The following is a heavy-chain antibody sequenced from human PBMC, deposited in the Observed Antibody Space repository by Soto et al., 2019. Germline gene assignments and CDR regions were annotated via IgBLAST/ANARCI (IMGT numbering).Heavy chain of an antibody. Sequence: GGSLRLSCEASGFRYGSYAMSWVRQAPGKGLEWVSYISSSSGTIYYADSVKGRFTISRDNAKNSLYLQMNSLRAGDTAVYYCAKPRGYYDSSGYPTPDYWGQGTLVTVSS. J-gene: IGHJ4*02. CDR3: AKPRGYYDSSGYPTPDY. D-gene: IGHD3-22*01. V-gene: IGHV3-48*01. CDR2: ISSSSGTI. CDR1: GFRYGSYA.